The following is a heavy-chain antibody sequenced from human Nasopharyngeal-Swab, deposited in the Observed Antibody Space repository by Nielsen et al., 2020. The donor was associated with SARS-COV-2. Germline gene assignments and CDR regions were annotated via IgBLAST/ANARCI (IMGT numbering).Heavy chain of an antibody. Sequence: GGSLRLSCAASGFTFSSYAMHWVRHAPAKGLEWVAVISYDGSNKYYADSVNGRFTISRDNSKNTQYLQMNSLRAEDTAVYYCARGRYSYVRGWFDTWGQGTLVNVSS. CDR2: ISYDGSNK. J-gene: IGHJ5*02. CDR1: GFTFSSYA. CDR3: ARGRYSYVRGWFDT. V-gene: IGHV3-30-3*01. D-gene: IGHD5-18*01.